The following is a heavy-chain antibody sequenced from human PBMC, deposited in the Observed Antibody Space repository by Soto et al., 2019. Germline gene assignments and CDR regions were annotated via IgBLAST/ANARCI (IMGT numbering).Heavy chain of an antibody. CDR1: GFTFSNYA. Sequence: HPGGSPGLSCAASGFTFSNYAMNWVRQAPGKGLEWVSGISGSGSGTYYADSVKGRFTISRDNSKNTHLQMNSLRAEDTAVYYCAKDVAAHPYYFDYWGQGTLVTVS. J-gene: IGHJ4*02. CDR3: AKDVAAHPYYFDY. CDR2: ISGSGSGT. V-gene: IGHV3-23*01. D-gene: IGHD6-6*01.